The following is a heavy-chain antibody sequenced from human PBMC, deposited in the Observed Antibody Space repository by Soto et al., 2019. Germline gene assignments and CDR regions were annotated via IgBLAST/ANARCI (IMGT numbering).Heavy chain of an antibody. CDR2: IFWDDDK. D-gene: IGHD5-18*01. Sequence: QITLKESGPSLVKPTQTLTLTCTFSGFSLSTSGVGVGWIRQPPGKALEWLGIIFWDDDKRYSPSLKRRLTIPKEPSKNQLVLTMTNMDPVDAATYYCAHLPWKQLWPRAPVVYWGQGTPVTVSS. CDR1: GFSLSTSGVG. V-gene: IGHV2-5*02. CDR3: AHLPWKQLWPRAPVVY. J-gene: IGHJ4*02.